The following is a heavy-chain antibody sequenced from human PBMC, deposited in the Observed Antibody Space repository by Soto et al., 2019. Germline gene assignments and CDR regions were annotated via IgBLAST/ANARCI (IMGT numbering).Heavy chain of an antibody. V-gene: IGHV1-69*01. Sequence: QVQLVQSGAEVKKPGSSVKVSCTASGGTFSSYIISWVRQAPGQGLEWMGGIIPIFGTANYAQKFQDRVTITADESTTTAYMELSGLRSEDTAVYYCARAFATNKYWFDPWGQGTLVTVSS. CDR3: ARAFATNKYWFDP. J-gene: IGHJ5*02. CDR1: GGTFSSYI. D-gene: IGHD3-16*01. CDR2: IIPIFGTA.